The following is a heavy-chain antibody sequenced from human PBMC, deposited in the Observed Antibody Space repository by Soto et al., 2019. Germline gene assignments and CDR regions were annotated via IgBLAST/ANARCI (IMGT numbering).Heavy chain of an antibody. J-gene: IGHJ4*02. V-gene: IGHV4-4*02. CDR3: ARAVALTGLFYFDF. D-gene: IGHD3-9*01. CDR1: GGSISSSHS. Sequence: QVQLQESGPRLVRPSETLSLTCVVSGGSISSSHSWSWVRQPPGKGLEWIAEIYHSGSTNYNPSLKSRVTISVDKSKNQFSLKLNSVTAADTAVYFCARAVALTGLFYFDFWGQGSLVTVSS. CDR2: IYHSGST.